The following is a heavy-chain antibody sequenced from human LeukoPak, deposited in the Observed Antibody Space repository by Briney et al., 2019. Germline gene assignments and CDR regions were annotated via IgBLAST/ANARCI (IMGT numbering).Heavy chain of an antibody. V-gene: IGHV3-30*02. CDR3: ANESGGGHHSEGPNY. D-gene: IGHD2-8*02. J-gene: IGHJ4*02. CDR1: GFVFRYYG. Sequence: GGSLRLSCTASGFVFRYYGMHWSPQAPGKGLEWVAFVRYDGSNQYYADAVKGRFTISRDNSKNTLYLQINSLRAEDTAVYSCANESGGGHHSEGPNYWGLGTLVTVSS. CDR2: VRYDGSNQ.